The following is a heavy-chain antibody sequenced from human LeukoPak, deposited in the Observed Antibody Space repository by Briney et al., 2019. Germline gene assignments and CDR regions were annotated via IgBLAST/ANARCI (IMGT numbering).Heavy chain of an antibody. CDR1: GGSISSSSYY. J-gene: IGHJ6*03. V-gene: IGHV4-39*07. CDR2: IYYSGST. CDR3: ARAIVGGQHRYYYYMDV. Sequence: SETLSLTCAVSGGSISSSSYYWGWIRQPPGKGLEWIGSIYYSGSTYYNPSLKSRVTISVDTSKNQFSLKLSSVTAADTAVYYCARAIVGGQHRYYYYMDVWGKGTTVTVSS. D-gene: IGHD1-26*01.